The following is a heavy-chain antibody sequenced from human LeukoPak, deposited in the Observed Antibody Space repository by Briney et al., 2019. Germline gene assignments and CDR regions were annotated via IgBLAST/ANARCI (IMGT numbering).Heavy chain of an antibody. CDR1: GYTLTAYY. Sequence: ASVKVPCKASGYTLTAYYLHWVRQAPGQGLEWMGRINPNSGGTTYAQKFQGRVTMTRDTSIGTAYMELSSLRSDDTALYYCARPYYESSGLYVDAFDIWGQGTMVTVSS. V-gene: IGHV1-2*06. CDR2: INPNSGGT. D-gene: IGHD3-22*01. J-gene: IGHJ3*02. CDR3: ARPYYESSGLYVDAFDI.